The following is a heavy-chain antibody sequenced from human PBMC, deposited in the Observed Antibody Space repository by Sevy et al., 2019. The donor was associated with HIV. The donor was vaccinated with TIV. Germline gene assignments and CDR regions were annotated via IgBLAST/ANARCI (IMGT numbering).Heavy chain of an antibody. V-gene: IGHV4-4*07. Sequence: SETLSLTCTVSGGSISSYYWSWIRQPAGKGLECIGRIYTSGSTNYNPSLKSRVTMSVDTSKNQFSLKLSSVTAADTAVYYCARGDYYDREDAFDIWGQGTMVTVSS. J-gene: IGHJ3*02. CDR2: IYTSGST. D-gene: IGHD3-22*01. CDR3: ARGDYYDREDAFDI. CDR1: GGSISSYY.